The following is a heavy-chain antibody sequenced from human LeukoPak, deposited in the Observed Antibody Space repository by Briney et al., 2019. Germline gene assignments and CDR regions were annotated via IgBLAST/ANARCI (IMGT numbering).Heavy chain of an antibody. J-gene: IGHJ4*02. D-gene: IGHD3-22*01. V-gene: IGHV4-4*07. CDR2: IYTSGST. CDR1: GGSISSYY. CDR3: ASQDYYDSSGYYYFDY. Sequence: SETLSLTCTVSGGSISSYYWSWIRQPAGKGLEWIGRIYTSGSTNYNPSLKSRVTMSVDTSKNQFSLKLSSVTAADTAVYYCASQDYYDSSGYYYFDYWGQGTLVTVSS.